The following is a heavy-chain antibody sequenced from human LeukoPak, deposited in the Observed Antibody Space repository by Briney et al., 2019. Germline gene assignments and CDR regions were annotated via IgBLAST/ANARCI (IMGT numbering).Heavy chain of an antibody. V-gene: IGHV3-33*08. CDR1: GFTFSSYG. CDR2: IWYDGSNK. Sequence: GGSLRLSCAASGFTFSSYGMHWVRQAPGKGLEWVAVIWYDGSNKYYADSVKGRFTLSTDNSKNTLYLQMSSLGADDTAVYYCARDLGGDWGQGTLVTVSS. D-gene: IGHD3-10*01. J-gene: IGHJ4*02. CDR3: ARDLGGD.